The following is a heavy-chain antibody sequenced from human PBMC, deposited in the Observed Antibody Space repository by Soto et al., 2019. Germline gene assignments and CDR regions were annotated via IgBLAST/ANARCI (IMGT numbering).Heavy chain of an antibody. CDR3: ARLRGRGDYYYMDV. CDR2: IYYSGST. D-gene: IGHD3-10*01. J-gene: IGHJ6*03. Sequence: SETLSLTCTVSGGSISSYYWSWIRQPPGKGLEWIGYIYYSGSTNYNPSLKSRVTISVDTSKNQFSLKLSSVTAADTAVYYCARLRGRGDYYYMDVWGKGTTVTVSS. V-gene: IGHV4-59*08. CDR1: GGSISSYY.